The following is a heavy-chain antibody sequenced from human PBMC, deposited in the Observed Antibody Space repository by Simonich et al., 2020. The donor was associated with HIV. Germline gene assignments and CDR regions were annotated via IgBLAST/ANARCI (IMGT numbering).Heavy chain of an antibody. CDR3: ARLTAGGLGEYFQH. Sequence: QVQLQQWGAGLLKPSETLFLTCAVDGGSFSGYYWCWSRQPPGKRLEWIGEINHSGSTNYNPSLKSRGTISVATSKNQFSLKLSSVTAADTAVYYCARLTAGGLGEYFQHWGQGTLVTVSS. J-gene: IGHJ1*01. CDR2: INHSGST. CDR1: GGSFSGYY. V-gene: IGHV4-34*01. D-gene: IGHD6-13*01.